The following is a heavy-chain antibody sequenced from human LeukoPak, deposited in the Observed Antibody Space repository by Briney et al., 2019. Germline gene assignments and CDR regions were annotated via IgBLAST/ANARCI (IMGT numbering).Heavy chain of an antibody. V-gene: IGHV3-48*01. CDR2: ISSSSTI. J-gene: IGHJ4*02. CDR1: GFTFSSYS. CDR3: AKRDTSGWPPVGLGY. Sequence: GGSLRLSCAASGFTFSSYSMNWVRQAPGKGLEWVSYISSSSTIYYADSVKGRFTISRDISKNTLYLQMNSLRAEDTAVYYCAKRDTSGWPPVGLGYWGQGTLVTVSS. D-gene: IGHD6-19*01.